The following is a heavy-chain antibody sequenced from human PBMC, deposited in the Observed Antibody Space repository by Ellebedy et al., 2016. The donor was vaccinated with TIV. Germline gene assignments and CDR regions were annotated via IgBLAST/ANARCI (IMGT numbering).Heavy chain of an antibody. Sequence: MPSETLSLTCTVSGDSISGYYWSWIRQPPGKGVEWMGYIYSRGSGEYNPFLKSRVTMSVDTSKSQFSLRLNSVTAADTAVYYCAKRQAYGDYEYAFDIWGQGTMVTVSS. CDR3: AKRQAYGDYEYAFDI. D-gene: IGHD4-17*01. CDR1: GDSISGYY. V-gene: IGHV4-59*12. CDR2: IYSRGSG. J-gene: IGHJ3*02.